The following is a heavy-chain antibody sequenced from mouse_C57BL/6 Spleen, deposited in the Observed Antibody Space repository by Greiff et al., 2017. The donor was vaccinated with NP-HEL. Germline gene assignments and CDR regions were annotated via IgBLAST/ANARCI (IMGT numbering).Heavy chain of an antibody. CDR3: ARGGDGGFDY. CDR2: IDPETGGT. Sequence: VQLQQSGAELVRPGASVTLSCKASGYTFTDYEMHWVKQTPVHGLEWIGAIDPETGGTAYNQKFKGKAILTADKSSSTAYMELSSLTSEDSAVWYWARGGDGGFDYWGQGTTLTVSS. CDR1: GYTFTDYE. V-gene: IGHV1-15*01. J-gene: IGHJ2*01.